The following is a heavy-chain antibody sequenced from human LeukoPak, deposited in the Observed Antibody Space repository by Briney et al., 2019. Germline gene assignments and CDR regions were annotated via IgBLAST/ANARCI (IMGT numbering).Heavy chain of an antibody. D-gene: IGHD2-2*01. Sequence: ASVKVSCKASGYTFTSYGISWVRQAPGQGLEWMGWISAYNGDTSYAQKLQGRVTMTTDTSTSTAYMGLTSLRSDDTAVYYCAVGYCSSATCYRGAYWGQGPLVTASS. CDR1: GYTFTSYG. CDR2: ISAYNGDT. CDR3: AVGYCSSATCYRGAY. V-gene: IGHV1-18*01. J-gene: IGHJ4*02.